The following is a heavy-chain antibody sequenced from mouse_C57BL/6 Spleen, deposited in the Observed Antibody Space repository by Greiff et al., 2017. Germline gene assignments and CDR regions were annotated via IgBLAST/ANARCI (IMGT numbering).Heavy chain of an antibody. V-gene: IGHV1-42*01. CDR2: INPSTGGT. J-gene: IGHJ3*01. Sequence: VQLQQSGPELVKPGASVKISCKASGYSFTGYYMNWVKQSPEKSLEWIGEINPSTGGTTYNQKFKAKATLTVDKSSSTAYMQLKSLTSEDSAVYYCAAGLSWFAYWGQGTLVTVSA. CDR1: GYSFTGYY. CDR3: AAGLSWFAY.